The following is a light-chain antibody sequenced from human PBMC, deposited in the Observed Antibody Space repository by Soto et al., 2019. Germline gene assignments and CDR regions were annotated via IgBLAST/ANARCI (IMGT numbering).Light chain of an antibody. CDR1: SSDVGGYNY. CDR3: SSYTITSTLV. Sequence: QSDRNQPASVSGSPGQSITIPCTGTSSDVGGYNYVSWYQQHPGKAPKLMIYDVSNRPSGVSDRFFGSKSGNTASLTISGLQTEDEADYYCSSYTITSTLVFGTGTKVTVL. CDR2: DVS. J-gene: IGLJ1*01. V-gene: IGLV2-14*01.